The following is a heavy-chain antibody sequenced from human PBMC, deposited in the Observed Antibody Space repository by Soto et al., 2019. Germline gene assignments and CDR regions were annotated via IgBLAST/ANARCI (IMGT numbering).Heavy chain of an antibody. Sequence: GGSLRLSCAASGFTFSSYSMNWVRQAPGKGLEWVSYISSSSSTIYYADSVKGRFTISRDNAKNSLYLQMNSLRDEDTAVYYCARDPKYSSSSSDDPYYYYGMDVWGQGTKVTV. CDR2: ISSSSSTI. V-gene: IGHV3-48*02. D-gene: IGHD6-6*01. J-gene: IGHJ6*02. CDR3: ARDPKYSSSSSDDPYYYYGMDV. CDR1: GFTFSSYS.